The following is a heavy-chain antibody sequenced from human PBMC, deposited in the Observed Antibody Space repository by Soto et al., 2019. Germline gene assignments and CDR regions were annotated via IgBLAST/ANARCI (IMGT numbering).Heavy chain of an antibody. J-gene: IGHJ4*02. CDR1: GFTFSDYY. Sequence: GGSLRVSCAASGFTFSDYYMSWIRQAPGKGLEWVSYMSSSGSTIYYADSVKGRFTISRDNAKNSLYLQMNSLRAEDTAVYYCARGIKLEPSYFDYWGQGTLVTVSS. CDR2: MSSSGSTI. V-gene: IGHV3-11*01. CDR3: ARGIKLEPSYFDY. D-gene: IGHD1-1*01.